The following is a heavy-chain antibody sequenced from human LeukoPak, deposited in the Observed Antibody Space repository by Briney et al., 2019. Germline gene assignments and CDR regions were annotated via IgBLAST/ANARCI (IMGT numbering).Heavy chain of an antibody. CDR1: GYTFTGYY. Sequence: ASLKVSCKTSGYTFTGYYMHWVRQAPGQGLEWMGWINPNSGGTNYAQKFQGRVTITRNTSISTAYMELSSQRSEDTAVYYCARVRESSSWYYYYYYMDVWGKGTTVTVSS. CDR2: INPNSGGT. CDR3: ARVRESSSWYYYYYYMDV. V-gene: IGHV1-2*02. J-gene: IGHJ6*03. D-gene: IGHD6-13*01.